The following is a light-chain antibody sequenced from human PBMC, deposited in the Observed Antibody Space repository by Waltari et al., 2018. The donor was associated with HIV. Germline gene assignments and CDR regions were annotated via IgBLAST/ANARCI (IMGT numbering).Light chain of an antibody. J-gene: IGLJ2*01. V-gene: IGLV2-8*01. CDR2: EVS. Sequence: QSALTQSPSASGSPGHSVNISCTGANGDISDYNYVSWYQQHSNRPPKLIIFEVSKRPSEVTDLFSGSKSRHTASLFVSGLQPEDEATYFCSSFAATQKLFGGGTKLTVL. CDR3: SSFAATQKL. CDR1: NGDISDYNY.